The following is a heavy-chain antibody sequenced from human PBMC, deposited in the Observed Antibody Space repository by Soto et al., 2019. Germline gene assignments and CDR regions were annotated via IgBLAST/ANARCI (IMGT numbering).Heavy chain of an antibody. Sequence: SETLSLTCAVYGGSFSGYYWSWIRQPPGKGLEWIGEINHSGSTNYNPSLKSRVTISVDTSKNQFSLKRSSVTAADTAVYYCARGELGMRAFDIWGQGTMVTVSS. CDR1: GGSFSGYY. J-gene: IGHJ3*02. V-gene: IGHV4-34*01. D-gene: IGHD7-27*01. CDR2: INHSGST. CDR3: ARGELGMRAFDI.